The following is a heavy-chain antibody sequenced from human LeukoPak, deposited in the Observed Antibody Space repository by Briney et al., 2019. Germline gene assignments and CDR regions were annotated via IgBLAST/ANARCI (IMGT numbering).Heavy chain of an antibody. Sequence: GGSLRLSCAASGFTFSSYAMHWVRQAPGKGLEYVSAISSNGGSTYYANSVKGRFTTSRDNSKNTLYLQMGSLRAEDMAVYYCARDHRSSGYYYYMDVWGKGTTVTISS. CDR2: ISSNGGST. CDR3: ARDHRSSGYYYYMDV. D-gene: IGHD3-22*01. CDR1: GFTFSSYA. J-gene: IGHJ6*03. V-gene: IGHV3-64*01.